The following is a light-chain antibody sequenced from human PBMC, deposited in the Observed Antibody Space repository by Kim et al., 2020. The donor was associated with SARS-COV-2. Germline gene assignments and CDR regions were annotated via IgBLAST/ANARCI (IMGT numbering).Light chain of an antibody. CDR1: SSNIGSNY. CDR2: RND. J-gene: IGLJ2*01. V-gene: IGLV1-47*01. Sequence: GPRVTIYGSGGSSNIGSNYVSWYQQLPGTAPKLLIYRNDQRPSGVPDRFSGSTSGTSASLAISGLRSEDEADYYCAAWDDSLSGVVFGGGTRLTVL. CDR3: AAWDDSLSGVV.